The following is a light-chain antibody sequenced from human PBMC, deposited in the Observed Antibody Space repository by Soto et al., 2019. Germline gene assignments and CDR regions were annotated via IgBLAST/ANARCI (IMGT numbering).Light chain of an antibody. Sequence: EIVLTEFPVTMSLSPGERATLSRRASQSVSNSYLAWYQHKPGQAPRLLIYGASSRVTGIPDRFSGSGSGTDFTLTISRLEPEDFAVYYCQQYGSSPGWTFGQGTKVDIK. J-gene: IGKJ1*01. CDR2: GAS. V-gene: IGKV3-20*01. CDR1: QSVSNSY. CDR3: QQYGSSPGWT.